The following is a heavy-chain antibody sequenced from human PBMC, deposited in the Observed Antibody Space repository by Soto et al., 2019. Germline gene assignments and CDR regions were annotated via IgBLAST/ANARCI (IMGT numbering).Heavy chain of an antibody. Sequence: EVQLVESGGGRVKPGGSLRLSCAASGFTFSSYSLNWVRQAPWRGLEWVSSITPSSSYMFYADSVKGRFTISRDYANNSLYLQMNSLRVEDTAVYYCASEGSWREFDYWGQGTLVTVSS. D-gene: IGHD6-13*01. CDR1: GFTFSSYS. J-gene: IGHJ4*02. CDR2: ITPSSSYM. CDR3: ASEGSWREFDY. V-gene: IGHV3-21*06.